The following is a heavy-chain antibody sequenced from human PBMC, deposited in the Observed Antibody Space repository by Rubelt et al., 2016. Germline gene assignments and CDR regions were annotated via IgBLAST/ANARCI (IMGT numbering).Heavy chain of an antibody. CDR1: GFTFSSYS. Sequence: EVQLVESGGDLVQPGGSLRLSCEGSGFTFSSYSMDWVRQAPGKGLEWVGRTRNKAASYTTEYGASVEGRFSIPSDDSKSSLYLQMNSLKTEDTAMYYWVRSHYYDSRSGYINQDAFDMWGQGTMVTVSS. J-gene: IGHJ3*02. D-gene: IGHD3-22*01. CDR3: VRSHYYDSRSGYINQDAFDM. V-gene: IGHV3-72*01. CDR2: TRNKAASYTT.